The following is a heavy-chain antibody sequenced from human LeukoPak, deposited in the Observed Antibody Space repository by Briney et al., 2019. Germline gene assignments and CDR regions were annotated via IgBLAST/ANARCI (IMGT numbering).Heavy chain of an antibody. D-gene: IGHD3-10*01. J-gene: IGHJ6*03. CDR2: TSHSGNT. CDR1: GGSISCYY. CDR3: ARTNPQLWYGGYYYYVDV. Sequence: SETLSLTCTVSGGSISCYYWSWVRQPPGKGLIWMGETSHSGNTNYDPSLKSRLTISVDTSKNQFSLKLTSVTAADTAVYFCARTNPQLWYGGYYYYVDVWGKGTTVTVSS. V-gene: IGHV4-34*01.